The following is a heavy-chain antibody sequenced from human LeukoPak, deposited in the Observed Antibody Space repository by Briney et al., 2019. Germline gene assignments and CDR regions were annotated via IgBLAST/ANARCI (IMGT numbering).Heavy chain of an antibody. CDR1: GGSFSGYY. Sequence: SETLSLTCAVYGGSFSGYYWSWIRQPPGKGLEWIGEINHSGSTNYNPSLKSRVTISVDTSKSQFSLKLSSVTAADTAVYYCARGSDIVVVPAAMRSENYYYYGMDVWGQGTTVTVSS. J-gene: IGHJ6*02. CDR2: INHSGST. D-gene: IGHD2-2*01. V-gene: IGHV4-34*01. CDR3: ARGSDIVVVPAAMRSENYYYYGMDV.